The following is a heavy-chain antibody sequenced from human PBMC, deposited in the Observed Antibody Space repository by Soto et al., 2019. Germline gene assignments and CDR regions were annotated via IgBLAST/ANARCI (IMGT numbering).Heavy chain of an antibody. CDR1: GGSIRSSSYY. V-gene: IGHV4-39*01. CDR3: ARHAAYVPEGGMDV. Sequence: PSETLSLTCTVSGGSIRSSSYYWGWIRQPPGKGLEWIGSMYYGGSTNYNPSLKSRVTISVDTSKSQFSLKLTSVAAADTAVYYCARHAAYVPEGGMDVWGQGTTVTVSS. CDR2: MYYGGST. J-gene: IGHJ6*02. D-gene: IGHD2-2*01.